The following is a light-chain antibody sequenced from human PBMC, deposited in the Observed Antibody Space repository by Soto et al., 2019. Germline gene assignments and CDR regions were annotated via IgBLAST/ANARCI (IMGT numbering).Light chain of an antibody. CDR3: QQLNSYLLT. CDR1: QGISSY. V-gene: IGKV1-9*01. Sequence: IQLTQSPSSLSASVGDRVTITCRASQGISSYLAWYQQKPGKAPKLLIYAASTLQSWVPSRFSGSGSGTDFTLTITSLQPEDFATYYCQQLNSYLLTFGGGTKVEIK. CDR2: AAS. J-gene: IGKJ4*01.